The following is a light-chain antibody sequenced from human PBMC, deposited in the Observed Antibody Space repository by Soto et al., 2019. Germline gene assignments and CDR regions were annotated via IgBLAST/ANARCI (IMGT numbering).Light chain of an antibody. CDR2: DVN. CDR1: SSDVGAYNY. CDR3: CSYAGSYDYV. V-gene: IGLV2-11*01. Sequence: ALTQPRSVSGSPGQSVTISCTGSSSDVGAYNYVSWYQHNTGKAPKLLIYDVNKRPSGVPDRFSGSKFGNTASLTISGLQADDEATFYCCSYAGSYDYVFGTGTKVTVL. J-gene: IGLJ1*01.